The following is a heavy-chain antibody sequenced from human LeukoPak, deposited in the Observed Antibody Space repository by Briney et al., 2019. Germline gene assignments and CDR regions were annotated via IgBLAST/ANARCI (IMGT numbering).Heavy chain of an antibody. D-gene: IGHD6-6*01. CDR3: ARGSSSSYYYYYMDV. V-gene: IGHV4-38-2*02. CDR1: GYSISSGYY. Sequence: SETLSLTCTVSGYSISSGYYWGWIRQPPGKGLEWIGSIYHSGSTYYNPSLKSRVTISVDTSKNQFSLKLSSVTAADTAVYYCARGSSSSYYYYYMDVWGKGTTVTVSS. J-gene: IGHJ6*03. CDR2: IYHSGST.